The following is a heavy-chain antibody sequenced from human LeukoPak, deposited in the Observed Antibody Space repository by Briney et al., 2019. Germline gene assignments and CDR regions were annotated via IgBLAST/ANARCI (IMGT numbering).Heavy chain of an antibody. V-gene: IGHV1-69*01. J-gene: IGHJ4*03. CDR3: AEQRNCCGECYHFDS. D-gene: IGHD2-21*01. Sequence: SSVKVSCKASGGTFSIYAISWVRQAPGQGLEWMGGIIPIFGTANYAQKFQGRVTITADESTSTAYMELSSLRSEDTAVYYCAEQRNCCGECYHFDSWGQGTTVTVSS. CDR2: IIPIFGTA. CDR1: GGTFSIYA.